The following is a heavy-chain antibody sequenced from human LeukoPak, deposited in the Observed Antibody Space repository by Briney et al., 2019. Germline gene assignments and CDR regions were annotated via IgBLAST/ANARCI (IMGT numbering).Heavy chain of an antibody. D-gene: IGHD1-7*01. Sequence: SETLSLTCTVSGGSISYYYWSWIRQPPGKGLEWIGEINHSGSTNYNPSLKSRVTISVDTSKNQFSLKLSSVTAADTAVYYCARVLELELGIDYWGQGTLVTVSS. CDR2: INHSGST. V-gene: IGHV4-34*01. CDR1: GGSISYYY. CDR3: ARVLELELGIDY. J-gene: IGHJ4*02.